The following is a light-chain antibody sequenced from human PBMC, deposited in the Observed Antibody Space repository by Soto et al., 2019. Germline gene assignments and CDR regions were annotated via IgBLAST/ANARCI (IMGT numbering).Light chain of an antibody. CDR3: ATRDDGLRGHWL. CDR2: RND. CDR1: SSNIGSNY. V-gene: IGLV1-47*01. J-gene: IGLJ3*02. Sequence: QSVLTQPPSASGTPGQRVTISCSGSSSNIGSNYVNWYQHLPGTAPKLLFYRNDQRPSGVPDRFSGSKSGTSASLAISGLRSEDEADYYCATRDDGLRGHWLFGGGTKLTVL.